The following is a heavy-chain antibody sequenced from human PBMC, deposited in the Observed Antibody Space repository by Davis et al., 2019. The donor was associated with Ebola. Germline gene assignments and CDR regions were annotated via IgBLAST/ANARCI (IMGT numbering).Heavy chain of an antibody. D-gene: IGHD3-16*01. CDR1: GGSISNGDYS. CDR3: ARDDLPGLIDS. Sequence: SETLSLTCTVSGGSISNGDYSWSWIRQPPGKGLEWIGYIHHSGGTYYNPSLKSRLTLAVDTSKNQFSLNLSSVTAADTAVYYCARDDLPGLIDSWGQGTLVTVSS. J-gene: IGHJ4*02. V-gene: IGHV4-30-4*08. CDR2: IHHSGGT.